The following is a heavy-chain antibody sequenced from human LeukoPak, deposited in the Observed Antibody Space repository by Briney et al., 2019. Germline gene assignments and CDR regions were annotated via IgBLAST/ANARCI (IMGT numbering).Heavy chain of an antibody. CDR3: ARDVGNFDY. CDR2: INSDGIST. V-gene: IGHV3-74*01. Sequence: GGSLRLSCAASGFTFSNYWMHWVRQAPGKGLVWVSRINSDGISTGYADSVKGRFTVSRDNAKKTLYLQMNSLRAEDTAVYYCARDVGNFDYWGQGTLATVSS. CDR1: GFTFSNYW. J-gene: IGHJ4*02.